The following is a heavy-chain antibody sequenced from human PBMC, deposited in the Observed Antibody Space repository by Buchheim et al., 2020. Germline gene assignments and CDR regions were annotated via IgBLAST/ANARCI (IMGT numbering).Heavy chain of an antibody. D-gene: IGHD2-8*02. CDR3: ARDDPGPQAFDM. Sequence: VQLVESGGGVVQPGRSLRLSCAGSGVTLSGYWMHWVRQTPGKGLVWVSHIKSDGSDIRYADSVKGRFTISVDNAKNTLYLEMNSLRVEDTAVYYCARDDPGPQAFDMWGQGT. CDR1: GVTLSGYW. CDR2: IKSDGSDI. V-gene: IGHV3-74*01. J-gene: IGHJ3*02.